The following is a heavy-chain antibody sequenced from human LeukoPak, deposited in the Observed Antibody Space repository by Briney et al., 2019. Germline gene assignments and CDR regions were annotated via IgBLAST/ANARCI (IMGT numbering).Heavy chain of an antibody. J-gene: IGHJ6*04. V-gene: IGHV3-48*03. D-gene: IGHD3-10*02. CDR3: AELGITMIGGV. CDR1: GFTFSSYE. CDR2: ISSSGSTI. Sequence: PGGSLRLSCAASGFTFSSYEMNWVRQAPGKGLEWVSYISSSGSTIYYADSVKGRFTISRDNAKNALYLQMNILRAEDTAVYYCAELGITMIGGVWGKGTTVTISP.